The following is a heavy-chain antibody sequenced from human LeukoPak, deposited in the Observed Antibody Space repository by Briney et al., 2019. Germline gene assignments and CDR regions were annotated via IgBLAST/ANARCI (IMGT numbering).Heavy chain of an antibody. CDR1: GYSSTTYW. V-gene: IGHV5-51*01. CDR3: ARRIHYYYGMDV. Sequence: GESLKISCKGSGYSSTTYWIGWVRQMPGKGLEWMGIIYPGDSDTRYSPSFQGQVTISADRSITTAYLQWSSLKASDTAIYYCARRIHYYYGMDVWGQGTTVTVSS. CDR2: IYPGDSDT. D-gene: IGHD2-15*01. J-gene: IGHJ6*02.